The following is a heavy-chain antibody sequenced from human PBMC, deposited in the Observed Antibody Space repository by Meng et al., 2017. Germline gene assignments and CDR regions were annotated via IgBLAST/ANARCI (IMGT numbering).Heavy chain of an antibody. J-gene: IGHJ4*02. CDR1: GYNFPDYY. CDR3: ARDEDISAAGKLFGDY. Sequence: QVQVVQSGAEVKKPWASVNVSCKPSGYNFPDYYIHWVRRAPGQGLEWMGRINPKSGDTHYAQKFQARVTMTGDTSISTAYMELSGLRSDDTAMYYCARDEDISAAGKLFGDYWGQGTLVTVSS. D-gene: IGHD6-25*01. V-gene: IGHV1-2*06. CDR2: INPKSGDT.